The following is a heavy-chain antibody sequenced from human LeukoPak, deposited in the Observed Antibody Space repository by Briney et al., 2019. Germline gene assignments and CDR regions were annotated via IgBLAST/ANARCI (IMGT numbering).Heavy chain of an antibody. Sequence: SETLSLTCTVSGYSISSGYYWAWIRQPPGKGLEWIGSIFHTGSTYHNPSLKSRVTISVDTSKNQFSLQLCSVTAADTAVYYCASHSGGYAYWGQGTLVTVSS. CDR3: ASHSGGYAY. CDR2: IFHTGST. D-gene: IGHD5-12*01. V-gene: IGHV4-38-2*02. J-gene: IGHJ4*02. CDR1: GYSISSGYY.